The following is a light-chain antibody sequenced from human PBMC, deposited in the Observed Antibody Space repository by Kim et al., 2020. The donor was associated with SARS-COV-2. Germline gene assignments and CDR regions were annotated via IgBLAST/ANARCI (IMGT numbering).Light chain of an antibody. CDR3: QHYNNYPWT. V-gene: IGKV1-5*01. CDR1: QSISSW. Sequence: DIQMTQSPSTLSASVGDRVTITCRASQSISSWLAWYQQKPWRAPKLLIYDASSLESGVPSRFSGSGSGTEFTLTISSLQPDDFATYYCQHYNNYPWTFGEGTKVDIK. J-gene: IGKJ1*01. CDR2: DAS.